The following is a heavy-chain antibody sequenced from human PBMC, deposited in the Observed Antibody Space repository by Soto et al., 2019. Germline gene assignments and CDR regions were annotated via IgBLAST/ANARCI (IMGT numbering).Heavy chain of an antibody. CDR1: GFTFTDYA. V-gene: IGHV3-30-3*02. CDR3: VKGGWRTTSDY. Sequence: GGSLRLSCAASGFTFTDYAMHWVRQAPGQGLEWVSVISYDESDKYYADSVKGRFTISKDNSKNTLYLQMNSLRTEDTAVYYCVKGGWRTTSDYCGKGSLVTVSS. J-gene: IGHJ4*02. CDR2: ISYDESDK. D-gene: IGHD6-19*01.